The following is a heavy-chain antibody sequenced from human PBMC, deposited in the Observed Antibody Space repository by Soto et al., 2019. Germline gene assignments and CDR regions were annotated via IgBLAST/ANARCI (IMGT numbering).Heavy chain of an antibody. Sequence: SETLSLTCAVYGGSFSGYYWSWIRQPPGKGLEWIGEINHSGSTNYNLSLKSRVTTSVDTSKNQFSLRLSSVAAADTAVYYCARARAGYCSGGGCHPHYSHGMDVWGQGTTVTVSS. J-gene: IGHJ6*02. CDR1: GGSFSGYY. CDR2: INHSGST. V-gene: IGHV4-34*01. D-gene: IGHD2-8*02. CDR3: ARARAGYCSGGGCHPHYSHGMDV.